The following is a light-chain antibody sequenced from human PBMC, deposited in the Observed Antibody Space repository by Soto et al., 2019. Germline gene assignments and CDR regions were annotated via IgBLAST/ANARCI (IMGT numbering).Light chain of an antibody. J-gene: IGKJ1*01. CDR2: AAS. CDR1: QSVNSNY. CDR3: QQYGSSVRT. Sequence: EIVLTQSPGTLSWSPGERATLSCRAGQSVNSNYLAWYQQRPGQAPRLLIYAASNRVTGIPDRFSGSGSGTDFTLTISRLEPEDFAVYYCQQYGSSVRTFGQGTKVELK. V-gene: IGKV3-20*01.